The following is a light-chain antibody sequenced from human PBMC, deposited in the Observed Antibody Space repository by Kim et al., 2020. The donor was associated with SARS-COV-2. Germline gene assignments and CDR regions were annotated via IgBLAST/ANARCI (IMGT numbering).Light chain of an antibody. CDR2: KAS. CDR3: QQYKTYWT. J-gene: IGKJ1*01. V-gene: IGKV1-5*03. CDR1: QSISSW. Sequence: YASVGDRVTFTCRASQSISSWLAWYQQKPGKAPKLLIYKASTLESGVPSRFTGSGSGTEFTLTISSLQPDDFATYFCQQYKTYWTFGQGTKVDIK.